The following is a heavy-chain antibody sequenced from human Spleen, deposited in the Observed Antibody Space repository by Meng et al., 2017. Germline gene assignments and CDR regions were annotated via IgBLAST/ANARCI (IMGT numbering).Heavy chain of an antibody. Sequence: GESLKISCAASGFTVSSNYMSWVRQAPGKGLEWVSVIYSGGSTYYADSVKGRFTISRDNTKNSLYLQMSSLRAEDTAVYYCAKFWLQFYYFDYWGQGTLVTVSS. J-gene: IGHJ4*02. CDR3: AKFWLQFYYFDY. D-gene: IGHD5-24*01. CDR1: GFTVSSNY. CDR2: IYSGGST. V-gene: IGHV3-66*01.